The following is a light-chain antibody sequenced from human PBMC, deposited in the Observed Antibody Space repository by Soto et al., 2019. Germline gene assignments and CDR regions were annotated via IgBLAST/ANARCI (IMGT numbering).Light chain of an antibody. CDR2: DAS. Sequence: EILMTQSPATLSLSPGERVILSCRASQSVGSTLAWYQQKPGQAPRLLIRDASTRATGVPARFSGSGSGTEFTLTISILQSEVFAFYYWQQYSTPLTFGGGTTLEIK. CDR3: QQYSTPLT. V-gene: IGKV3-15*01. CDR1: QSVGST. J-gene: IGKJ4*02.